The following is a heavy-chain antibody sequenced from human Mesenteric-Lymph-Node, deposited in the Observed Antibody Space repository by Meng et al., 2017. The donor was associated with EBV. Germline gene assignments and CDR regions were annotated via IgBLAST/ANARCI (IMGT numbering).Heavy chain of an antibody. D-gene: IGHD2-2*01. CDR3: AREGRVPAAMGFDP. Sequence: QVQLVHSGSELKKPGASVKVSCKASGYTVTSYGISWVRQAPEQGLEWMGWISPYNGNTNYAQKLQGRVTMTTDTSTSTAYMELRSLRSDDTAVYYCAREGRVPAAMGFDPWGQGTLVTVYS. CDR1: GYTVTSYG. CDR2: ISPYNGNT. V-gene: IGHV1-18*01. J-gene: IGHJ5*02.